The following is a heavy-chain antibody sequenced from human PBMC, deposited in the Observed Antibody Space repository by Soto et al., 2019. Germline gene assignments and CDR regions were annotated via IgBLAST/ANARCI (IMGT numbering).Heavy chain of an antibody. J-gene: IGHJ3*02. V-gene: IGHV5-51*01. CDR3: AKTNNDILTGSGRAFDM. CDR2: IYPGDSDT. CDR1: GYSFTSYW. D-gene: IGHD3-9*01. Sequence: PGESLKISCKGSGYSFTSYWIGWVRQMPVKGLEWMGIIYPGDSDTRYSPSFQGQVTISADKSISTAYLQWSSLKASDTAMYYCAKTNNDILTGSGRAFDMWGKGKMVTFS.